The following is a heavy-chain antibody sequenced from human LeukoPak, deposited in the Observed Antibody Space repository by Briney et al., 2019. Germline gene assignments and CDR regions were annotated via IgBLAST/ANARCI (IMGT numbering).Heavy chain of an antibody. CDR2: IIPILGIA. D-gene: IGHD6-13*01. CDR3: ARGLIAAAATQDPYFDY. V-gene: IGHV1-69*04. J-gene: IGHJ4*02. Sequence: GASVKVSCKASGYTFTSYAMHWVRQAPGQRLEWMGRIIPILGIANYAQKFQGRVTITADKSTSTAYMELSSLRSEDTAVYYCARGLIAAAATQDPYFDYWGQGTLVTVSS. CDR1: GYTFTSYA.